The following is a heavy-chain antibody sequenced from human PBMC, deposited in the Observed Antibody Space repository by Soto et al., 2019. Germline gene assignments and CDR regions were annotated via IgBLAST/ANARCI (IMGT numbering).Heavy chain of an antibody. CDR1: GGSISSSTYY. CDR2: IYYSGST. CDR3: ARSNRGYYQWFDP. Sequence: HLQLQESGPGLVKPSETLSLTCTVSGGSISSSTYYWGWIRQPPGKGLEWIANIYYSGSTYYNPSLKSRVTISVDTSKNQFSLKLNSVTAADTAVYYCARSNRGYYQWFDPWGQGTLVTVSS. V-gene: IGHV4-39*01. D-gene: IGHD3-22*01. J-gene: IGHJ5*02.